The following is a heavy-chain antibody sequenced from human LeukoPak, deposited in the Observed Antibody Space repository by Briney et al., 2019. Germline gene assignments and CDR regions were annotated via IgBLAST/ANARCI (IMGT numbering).Heavy chain of an antibody. CDR2: ISGSGGST. CDR3: AKDLGSGKPYYFEY. J-gene: IGHJ4*02. V-gene: IGHV3-23*01. CDR1: GFTVSSNY. Sequence: GGSLRLSCAASGFTVSSNYMSWVRQAPGKGLEWVSGISGSGGSTYYADSVKGRFTTSRDNSKNTLYLQMNSLRAEDTAVYYCAKDLGSGKPYYFEYWGQGTLVTVSS. D-gene: IGHD6-19*01.